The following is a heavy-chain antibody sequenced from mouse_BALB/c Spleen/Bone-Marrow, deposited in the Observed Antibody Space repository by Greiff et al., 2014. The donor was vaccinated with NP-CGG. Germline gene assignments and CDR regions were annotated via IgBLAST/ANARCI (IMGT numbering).Heavy chain of an antibody. CDR2: IDPASGNT. V-gene: IGHV14-3*02. CDR1: GFNIKDTY. D-gene: IGHD1-1*01. CDR3: AAYYYVSSYGFAY. J-gene: IGHJ3*01. Sequence: VQLQQPGAELVKPGASVKLSCTASGFNIKDTYMLWVKQRPEQGLEWIGRIDPASGNTKFDPKFQGKATIASDTSSNTAYLQLSSLTSEDTAVYYCAAYYYVSSYGFAYWGQGTLVTVSA.